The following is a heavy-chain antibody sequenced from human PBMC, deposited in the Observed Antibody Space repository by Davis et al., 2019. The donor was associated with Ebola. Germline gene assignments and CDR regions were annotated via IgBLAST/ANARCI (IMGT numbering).Heavy chain of an antibody. CDR1: GFTFSSYS. J-gene: IGHJ4*02. Sequence: GESLKISCAASGFTFSSYSMNWVRQAPGKGLEWVSYISSSSSTIYYADSVKGRFTISRDNSKNSLYLQMNSLRAEDTAVYYCARLVGCTGGVCSVYFDYWGQGTLVTVSS. V-gene: IGHV3-48*01. CDR2: ISSSSSTI. CDR3: ARLVGCTGGVCSVYFDY. D-gene: IGHD2-8*02.